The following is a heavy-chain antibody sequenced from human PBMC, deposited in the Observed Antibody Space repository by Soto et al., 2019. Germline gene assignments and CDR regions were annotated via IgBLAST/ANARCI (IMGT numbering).Heavy chain of an antibody. D-gene: IGHD3-10*01. CDR2: ISYDGSNK. CDR1: GFTFSSYA. J-gene: IGHJ6*02. Sequence: GGSLRLSCAASGFTFSSYAMHWVRQAPGKGLEWVAVISYDGSNKYYADSVKGRFTISRDNSKNTLYLQMNSLRAEDTAVYYCARPPKDPRGDYYYGMDVWGQGTTVTVSS. CDR3: ARPPKDPRGDYYYGMDV. V-gene: IGHV3-30-3*01.